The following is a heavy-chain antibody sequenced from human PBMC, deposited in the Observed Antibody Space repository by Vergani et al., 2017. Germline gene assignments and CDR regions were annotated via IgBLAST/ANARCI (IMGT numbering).Heavy chain of an antibody. J-gene: IGHJ1*01. Sequence: QVQLVQSGAEVKKPGSSVKVSCKASGGTFSSYAISGVRQAPGQGLEWMGGIIPIFGTANYAQKFQGRVTITADESTSTAYMELSSLRSEDTAVYYCARQNVPAAILAYFQHWGQGTLVTVSS. D-gene: IGHD2-2*02. CDR2: IIPIFGTA. V-gene: IGHV1-69*13. CDR3: ARQNVPAAILAYFQH. CDR1: GGTFSSYA.